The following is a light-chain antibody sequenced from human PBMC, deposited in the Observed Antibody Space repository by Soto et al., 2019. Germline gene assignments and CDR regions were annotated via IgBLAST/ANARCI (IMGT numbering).Light chain of an antibody. V-gene: IGKV3-20*01. CDR2: GAS. CDR1: QSVRSSY. Sequence: EIVLTQSPGTLSLSPGERATLSCRASQSVRSSYLAWYQHKPGQAPRLLIYGASSRATCIPDRFSGSGSGTDFTLTISRLEPEDCAVYYCQQYGSSPHTFGQGTKLEIK. J-gene: IGKJ2*01. CDR3: QQYGSSPHT.